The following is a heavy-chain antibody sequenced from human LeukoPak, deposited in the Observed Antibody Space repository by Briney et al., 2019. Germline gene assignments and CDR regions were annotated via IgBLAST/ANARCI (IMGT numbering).Heavy chain of an antibody. CDR1: GGSISSYY. Sequence: SETLSLTCTVSGGSISSYYWSWIRQPAGKGLEWIGRIYTSGSTNYNPSLKSRVTMSVDTSKNQFSLKLGSVTAADTAVYYCAREDHDILTGYPNWFGPWGQGTLVTVSS. CDR3: AREDHDILTGYPNWFGP. D-gene: IGHD3-9*01. J-gene: IGHJ5*02. V-gene: IGHV4-4*07. CDR2: IYTSGST.